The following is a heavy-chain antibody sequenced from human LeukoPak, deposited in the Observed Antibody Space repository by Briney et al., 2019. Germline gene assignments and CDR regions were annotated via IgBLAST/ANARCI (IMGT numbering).Heavy chain of an antibody. J-gene: IGHJ2*01. D-gene: IGHD4-17*01. CDR1: GFTFSTYW. CDR3: ARETTVIREWYFDL. CDR2: IKTDGSST. Sequence: GGSLRLSCAASGFTFSTYWMHWVRQAPGKGLVWVSRIKTDGSSTIYADSVKGRFTISRDNAKNTLYLQMNSLRAEDTAVYYCARETTVIREWYFDLWGRGTLVTVAS. V-gene: IGHV3-74*01.